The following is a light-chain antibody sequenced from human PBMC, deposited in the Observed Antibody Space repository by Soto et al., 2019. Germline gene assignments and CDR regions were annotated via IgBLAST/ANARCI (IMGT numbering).Light chain of an antibody. V-gene: IGKV1-12*01. CDR1: QGIGTW. CDR3: QQANRCPPT. J-gene: IGKJ2*01. Sequence: DIQMTQSPSSVSASVGDRVTITCRASQGIGTWLAWYQQKPGKAPELLIYDASRLQSGVPSRFSGSASGTEFTLTISSRQPEDFATYYCQQANRCPPTFGQGTKLEI. CDR2: DAS.